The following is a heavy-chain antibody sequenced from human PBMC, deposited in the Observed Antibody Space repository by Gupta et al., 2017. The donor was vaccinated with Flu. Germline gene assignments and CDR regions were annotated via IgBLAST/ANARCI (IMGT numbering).Heavy chain of an antibody. J-gene: IGHJ4*02. D-gene: IGHD2-15*01. CDR3: ARDIAGIKYDS. Sequence: QVQLVQSGAEVKKPGASVRLSCKPSGYSFTTYYLHWVRQAPGQGLEWLGWIYPNNGATNYAQRFQGRVTMTRDTSVGAVYMDLSSLTSDDTAIYYCARDIAGIKYDSWGQGTLVTVSS. CDR2: IYPNNGAT. V-gene: IGHV1-2*02. CDR1: GYSFTTYY.